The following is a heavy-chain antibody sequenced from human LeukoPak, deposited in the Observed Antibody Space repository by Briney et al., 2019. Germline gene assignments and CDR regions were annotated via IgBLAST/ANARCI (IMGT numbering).Heavy chain of an antibody. CDR1: GYTFTNSG. V-gene: IGHV1-18*01. CDR2: ISGYNGNT. D-gene: IGHD1-26*01. Sequence: ASVKVSCKASGYTFTNSGISWVRQAPGQGLEWMGWISGYNGNTNYAQKLQGRVTMTTDTSTSTAYVELRSLRSDDTAVYYCARDGSYYFDFWGLGTLVTVSS. J-gene: IGHJ4*02. CDR3: ARDGSYYFDF.